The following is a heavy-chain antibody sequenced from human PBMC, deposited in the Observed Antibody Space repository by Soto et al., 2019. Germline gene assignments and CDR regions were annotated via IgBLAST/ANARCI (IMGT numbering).Heavy chain of an antibody. D-gene: IGHD4-4*01. Sequence: EVQLLESGGGLVQSGGSLRLSCAASGFTFSSFAMNWVRQAPGKGLEWVSTISVSGDTTTYADSVKGRFTISRDNSMDTLYLQMNSLRAEDTALYFWAKDGVGWVTTVSYFDSWGQGTGVTVSS. V-gene: IGHV3-23*01. J-gene: IGHJ4*02. CDR3: AKDGVGWVTTVSYFDS. CDR2: ISVSGDTT. CDR1: GFTFSSFA.